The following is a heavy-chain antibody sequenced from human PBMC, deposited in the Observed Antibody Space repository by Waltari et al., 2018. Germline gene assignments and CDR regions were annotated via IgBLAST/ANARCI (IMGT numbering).Heavy chain of an antibody. Sequence: QVQLQQWGAGLLKPSETLSLTCAVYGGSFSCYYWSWIRQPPGKGLEWIGEINHSGSTTYNPSLNSRVTISVDTSKNQFSLKLSSVTAADTAVYYCARGFYHWYFDLWGRGTLVTVSS. CDR1: GGSFSCYY. CDR3: ARGFYHWYFDL. J-gene: IGHJ2*01. V-gene: IGHV4-34*01. CDR2: INHSGST.